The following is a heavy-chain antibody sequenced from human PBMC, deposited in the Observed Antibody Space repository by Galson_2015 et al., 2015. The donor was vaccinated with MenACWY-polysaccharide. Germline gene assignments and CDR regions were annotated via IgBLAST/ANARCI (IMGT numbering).Heavy chain of an antibody. CDR3: ARHGLIGSFASYSDP. CDR2: IYPGDSDT. V-gene: IGHV5-51*01. J-gene: IGHJ5*02. Sequence: QSGAEVKKPGESLTISCQTSGYKFSNFQIGWVRQLPGKGLEWMGIIYPGDSDTRYSPSFQGQVTMSADKSLNTVYLQWTSLKASDTAIYYCARHGLIGSFASYSDPWGQGTLVTVSS. D-gene: IGHD3-10*01. CDR1: GYKFSNFQ.